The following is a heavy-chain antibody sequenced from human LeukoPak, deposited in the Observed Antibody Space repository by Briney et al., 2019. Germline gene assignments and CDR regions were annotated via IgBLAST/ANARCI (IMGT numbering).Heavy chain of an antibody. Sequence: AGGSLRLSCAASGFTFSDYCMSWIRQAPGKGLEWVSYISSSGSTIYYADSVKGRFTISRDNAKNSLYLQMNSLGAEDTAVYYCARDHGSSLYYYYYYMDVWGRGTTVTVSS. J-gene: IGHJ6*03. CDR2: ISSSGSTI. CDR1: GFTFSDYC. CDR3: ARDHGSSLYYYYYYMDV. V-gene: IGHV3-11*01. D-gene: IGHD6-6*01.